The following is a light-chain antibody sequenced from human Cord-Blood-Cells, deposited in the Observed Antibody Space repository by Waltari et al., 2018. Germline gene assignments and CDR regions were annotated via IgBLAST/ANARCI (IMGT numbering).Light chain of an antibody. CDR3: GADHGSGSNFVYV. V-gene: IGLV9-49*01. Sequence: QPVLTQPPSASASLGASVTLTCTLRSGYSNSKVDWSQQRPGKGPRFVMRVGTGGIVGSKGDGIPDRFSVLGSGLNRYLTIKNIQEEDESDYHCGADHGSGSNFVYVFGTGTKVTVL. CDR2: VGTGGIVG. CDR1: SGYSNSK. J-gene: IGLJ1*01.